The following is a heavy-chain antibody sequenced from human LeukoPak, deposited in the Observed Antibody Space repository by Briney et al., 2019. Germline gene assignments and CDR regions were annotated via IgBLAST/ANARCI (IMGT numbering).Heavy chain of an antibody. CDR3: VSRPAYYDYVWGTYRSDY. V-gene: IGHV4-39*01. Sequence: SETLSLTCTVSGGSISSSSYFWGWIRQPPGKGLGWIGSIYYSGSTYYNPSLKSRITISVDTSKNQFSLKLSSVTAADTAVYYCVSRPAYYDYVWGTYRSDYWGQGTLVTVSS. CDR1: GGSISSSSYF. D-gene: IGHD3-16*02. J-gene: IGHJ4*02. CDR2: IYYSGST.